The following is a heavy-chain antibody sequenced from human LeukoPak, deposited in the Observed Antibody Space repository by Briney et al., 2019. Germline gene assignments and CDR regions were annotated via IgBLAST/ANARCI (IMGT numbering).Heavy chain of an antibody. D-gene: IGHD3-10*02. Sequence: PGGSLRLSCGAPGFTFSSYGMHWVRQAPGKGLEWVSFISSSSSYIYYADSLKGRFTISRDNAKNSLYLQMNSLRAEDTAVYYCARGTMFPYYFDYWGQGTLVTVSS. CDR1: GFTFSSYG. CDR2: ISSSSSYI. CDR3: ARGTMFPYYFDY. V-gene: IGHV3-21*01. J-gene: IGHJ4*02.